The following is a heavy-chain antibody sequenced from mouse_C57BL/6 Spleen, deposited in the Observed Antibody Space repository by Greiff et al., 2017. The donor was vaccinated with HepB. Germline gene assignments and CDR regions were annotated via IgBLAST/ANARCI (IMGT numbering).Heavy chain of an antibody. V-gene: IGHV1-63*01. CDR2: IYPGGGYT. D-gene: IGHD1-1*01. J-gene: IGHJ2*01. Sequence: VQLQQSGAELVRPGTSVKMYCKASGYTFTNYWIGWAKQRPGHGLAWIGDIYPGGGYTNYNEKFKGKATLTADKSSSTAYMQFSSLTSEDSAIYYCARTGSSPLDYWGQGTTLTVSS. CDR1: GYTFTNYW. CDR3: ARTGSSPLDY.